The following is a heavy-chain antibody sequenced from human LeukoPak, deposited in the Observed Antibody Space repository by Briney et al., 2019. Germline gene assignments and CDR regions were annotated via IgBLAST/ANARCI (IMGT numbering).Heavy chain of an antibody. D-gene: IGHD3-10*01. Sequence: ASVKVSCKASGYTFTGYYMHWVRQAPGQGLEWMGWINPNSGGTNYAQKFQGRVTMTRDTSISTAYMELSRLRSDDTAVYYCARVGLLWFGELSTGLEFDYWGQGTLVTVSS. CDR1: GYTFTGYY. CDR3: ARVGLLWFGELSTGLEFDY. CDR2: INPNSGGT. V-gene: IGHV1-2*02. J-gene: IGHJ4*02.